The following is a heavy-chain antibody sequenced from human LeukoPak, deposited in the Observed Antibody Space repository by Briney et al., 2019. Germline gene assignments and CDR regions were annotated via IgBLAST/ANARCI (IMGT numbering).Heavy chain of an antibody. D-gene: IGHD1-14*01. CDR2: ISSSSSYI. Sequence: GGSLRLSCAASGFTFSSYSMNWVRQAPGKGLEWVSSISSSSSYIYYADSVKGRFTISRDNAKNSLYLQMNSLRAEDTAVYYCARVRTSHWDYFDYWGQGTLVTVSS. J-gene: IGHJ4*02. V-gene: IGHV3-21*01. CDR3: ARVRTSHWDYFDY. CDR1: GFTFSSYS.